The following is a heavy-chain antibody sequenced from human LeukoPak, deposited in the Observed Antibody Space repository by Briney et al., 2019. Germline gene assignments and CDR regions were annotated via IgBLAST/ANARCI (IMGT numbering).Heavy chain of an antibody. V-gene: IGHV1-8*03. Sequence: GASVKVSRKASGYTFTSYDINWVRQATGQGLEWMGWMNPNSGNTGYAQKFQGRVTITRNTSISTAYMEPSSPRSEDTAVYYCARGPRRFNWFDPWGQGTLVTVSS. CDR1: GYTFTSYD. CDR2: MNPNSGNT. J-gene: IGHJ5*02. CDR3: ARGPRRFNWFDP. D-gene: IGHD3-3*01.